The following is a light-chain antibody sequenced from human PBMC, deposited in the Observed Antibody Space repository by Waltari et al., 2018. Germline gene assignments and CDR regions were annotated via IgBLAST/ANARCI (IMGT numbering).Light chain of an antibody. J-gene: IGKJ1*01. V-gene: IGKV1-39*01. CDR3: QQSYSTPQT. Sequence: DIQMTQSPSSLSASVGDRVTIPCRASQSISSYLNWDQQKPGKAPKLLIYAASSLQSGVPSRFSGSGSGTDFTLTISSLQPEDFATYYCQQSYSTPQTFGQGTKVEIK. CDR1: QSISSY. CDR2: AAS.